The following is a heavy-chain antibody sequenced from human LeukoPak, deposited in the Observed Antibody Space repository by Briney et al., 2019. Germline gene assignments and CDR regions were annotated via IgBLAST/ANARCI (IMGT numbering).Heavy chain of an antibody. CDR2: ISGNGGGT. D-gene: IGHD6-13*01. J-gene: IGHJ4*02. CDR3: AKSFGYSRSWFDY. Sequence: GGSLRLSCAPSGFTFSSYAMSWARQAPGKGLEWVSGISGNGGGTYYADSVKGRFTISRDNSKNTLYLQMNSLRAEDTAVYYCAKSFGYSRSWFDYWGQGTTVTVSS. V-gene: IGHV3-23*01. CDR1: GFTFSSYA.